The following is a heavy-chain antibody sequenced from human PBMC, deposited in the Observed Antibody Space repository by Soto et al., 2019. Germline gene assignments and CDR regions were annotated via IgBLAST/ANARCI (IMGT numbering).Heavy chain of an antibody. CDR2: IDPSDSYT. V-gene: IGHV5-10-1*01. CDR3: ARTVSGYSYGYHYYYGMDV. Sequence: PGESLKISCRGSGYSFTSYWISWVRQMPGKGLEWMGRIDPSDSYTNYSPSFQGHVTISADKSISTAYLQWSSLEASDTAMYYCARTVSGYSYGYHYYYGMDVWGQGTTVTVSS. J-gene: IGHJ6*02. CDR1: GYSFTSYW. D-gene: IGHD5-18*01.